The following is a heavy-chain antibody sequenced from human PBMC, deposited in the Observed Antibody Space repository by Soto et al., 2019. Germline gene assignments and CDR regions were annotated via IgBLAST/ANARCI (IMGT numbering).Heavy chain of an antibody. CDR1: GFTFSSYN. D-gene: IGHD2-8*01. CDR3: ARDRSFMLHAFDI. CDR2: ISSSSSYI. J-gene: IGHJ3*02. V-gene: IGHV3-21*01. Sequence: EVQLVESGGGLVKPGGSLRLSCAASGFTFSSYNMNWVRQAPGKGLEWVSSISSSSSYIYYADSVKGRFTISRDNAKNSLYLQMNSLRAEDTAVYYCARDRSFMLHAFDIWGQGTMVTVSS.